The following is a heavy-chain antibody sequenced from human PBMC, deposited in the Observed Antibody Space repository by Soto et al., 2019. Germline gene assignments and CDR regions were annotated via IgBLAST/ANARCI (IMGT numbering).Heavy chain of an antibody. V-gene: IGHV4-34*01. CDR3: PRVPLMPYSCASGSRVRAYFVN. CDR1: RGALRGYH. J-gene: IGHJ4*01. CDR2: ISRSGSA. Sequence: SESMSLTCSVSRGALRGYHCNWMRKPPGQGLEWLGEISRSGSATYNPSLKSRVTMAVDTSENLTSLVVSSVNSADTAVDNCPRVPLMPYSCASGSRVRAYFVNGAQGAL. D-gene: IGHD3-10*01.